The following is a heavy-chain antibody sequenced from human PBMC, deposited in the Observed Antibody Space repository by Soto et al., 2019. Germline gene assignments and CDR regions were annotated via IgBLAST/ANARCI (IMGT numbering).Heavy chain of an antibody. CDR1: GGSFSGYY. D-gene: IGHD2-21*02. CDR3: ARDRRTGGNYNWFDP. Sequence: PSETLSLTCAVYGGSFSGYYWSWIRQPPGKGLEWIGEINHSGSTNYNPSLKSRVTISVDTSKNQFSLKLSSVTAADTAVYYCARDRRTGGNYNWFDPWGQGTLVTVSS. J-gene: IGHJ5*02. V-gene: IGHV4-34*01. CDR2: INHSGST.